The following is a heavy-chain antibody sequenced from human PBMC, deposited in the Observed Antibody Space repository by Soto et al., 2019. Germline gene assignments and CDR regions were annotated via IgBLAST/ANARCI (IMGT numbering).Heavy chain of an antibody. Sequence: VQLQESGPGLAKPSETLSPTCTVSGGSMSSFYWSWIRQPPGKGLEWIGNVFYSGSTIYNPSLKSRVTISVDTSKSQFSLKLSSVTAADTAVYYCAKEICDPNGCYGRWLDPWGQGTLVTVSS. CDR3: AKEICDPNGCYGRWLDP. CDR1: GGSMSSFY. D-gene: IGHD2-15*01. CDR2: VFYSGST. V-gene: IGHV4-59*01. J-gene: IGHJ5*02.